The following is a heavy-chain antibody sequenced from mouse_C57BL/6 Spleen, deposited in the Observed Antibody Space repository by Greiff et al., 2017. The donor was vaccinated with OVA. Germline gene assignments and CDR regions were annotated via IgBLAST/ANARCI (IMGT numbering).Heavy chain of an antibody. J-gene: IGHJ3*01. V-gene: IGHV1-42*01. CDR3: ARVPYYGSSYAWFAY. CDR2: INPSTGGT. D-gene: IGHD1-1*01. Sequence: EVQRVESGPELVKPGASVKISCKASGYSFTGYYMNWVKQSPEKSLEWIGEINPSTGGTTYNQKFKAKATLTVDKSSSTAYMQLKSLTSEDSAVYYCARVPYYGSSYAWFAYWGQGTLVTVSA. CDR1: GYSFTGYY.